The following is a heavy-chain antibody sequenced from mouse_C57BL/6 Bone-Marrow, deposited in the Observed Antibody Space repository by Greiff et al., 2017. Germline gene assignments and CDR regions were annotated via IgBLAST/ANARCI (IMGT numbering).Heavy chain of an antibody. CDR1: GFTFSDYY. CDR3: ARRAGNYGLFAY. CDR2: ISNGGGST. J-gene: IGHJ3*01. V-gene: IGHV5-12*02. Sequence: EVKLVESGGGLVQPGGSLKLSCATSGFTFSDYYMYWVRQTPEKRLEWVAYISNGGGSTYYPDTVTGRFTISRDNAKNTLYLQMSRLKSEDTAMYYCARRAGNYGLFAYWGQGTLVTVSA. D-gene: IGHD2-1*01.